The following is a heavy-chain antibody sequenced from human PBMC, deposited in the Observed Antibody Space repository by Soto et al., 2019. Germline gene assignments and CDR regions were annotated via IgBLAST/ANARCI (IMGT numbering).Heavy chain of an antibody. V-gene: IGHV3-33*01. D-gene: IGHD2-2*01. CDR3: ARNNIVVVPAAPFDY. J-gene: IGHJ4*02. CDR2: IWYDGSNK. CDR1: GFTFSSYG. Sequence: VGSLRLSCAASGFTFSSYGMHWVRQAPGKGLEWVAVIWYDGSNKYYADSVKGRFTISRDNSKNTLYLQMNSLRAEDTAVYYCARNNIVVVPAAPFDYWGQGTLVTVSS.